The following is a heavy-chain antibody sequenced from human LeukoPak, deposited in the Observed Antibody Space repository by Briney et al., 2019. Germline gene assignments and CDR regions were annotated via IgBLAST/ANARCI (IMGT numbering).Heavy chain of an antibody. CDR1: GYTFTSYG. V-gene: IGHV1-18*01. D-gene: IGHD6-19*01. Sequence: ASVKVSCKASGYTFTSYGISWVRQAPGQGLEWMGWIIAYNGNTNYAQKLQGRVTMTTDTSTSTAYMELRSLRSDDTAVYYCARDLKMGYSSGRYSWGTGSSNWGQGTLVTVSS. J-gene: IGHJ4*02. CDR3: ARDLKMGYSSGRYSWGTGSSN. CDR2: IIAYNGNT.